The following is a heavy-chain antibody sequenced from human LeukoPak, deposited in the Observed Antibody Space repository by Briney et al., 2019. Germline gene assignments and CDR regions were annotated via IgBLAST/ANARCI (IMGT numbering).Heavy chain of an antibody. J-gene: IGHJ4*02. CDR1: GFTFSSYA. D-gene: IGHD2-2*01. V-gene: IGHV3-64D*06. CDR3: VKGSSASSGQSPDY. CDR2: ISSNGGST. Sequence: PGGSLRLSCSASGFTFSSYAMHWVRQAPGKGLEYVSAISSNGGSTYYADSVKGRFTISRDNSKNTLYLQMSSLRAEDTAVYYCVKGSSASSGQSPDYWGQGALLIVSS.